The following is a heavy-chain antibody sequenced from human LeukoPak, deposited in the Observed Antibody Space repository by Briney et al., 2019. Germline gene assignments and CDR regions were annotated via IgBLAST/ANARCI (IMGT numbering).Heavy chain of an antibody. CDR3: ARGSLPAAMEPDLTY. CDR2: INPNSGGT. J-gene: IGHJ4*02. V-gene: IGHV1-2*04. D-gene: IGHD2-2*01. Sequence: INPNSGGTNYAQKFQGWVTMTRDTSISTAYMELSRLRSDDTAVYYCARGSLPAAMEPDLTYWGQGTLVTVSS.